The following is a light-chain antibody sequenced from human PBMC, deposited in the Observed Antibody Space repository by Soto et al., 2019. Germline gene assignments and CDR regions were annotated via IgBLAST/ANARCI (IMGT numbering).Light chain of an antibody. CDR1: SSDVGVYNY. V-gene: IGLV2-14*01. Sequence: QSALTQPDSVSGSPGQSITISCTGTSSDVGVYNYVSWYQQHPGKAPKLMFYDVSNRPSGVSNRVSGSKSGNTASLTISGHQAEDESDYYCSSYTSSSHVVFGGGTKLTVL. J-gene: IGLJ2*01. CDR2: DVS. CDR3: SSYTSSSHVV.